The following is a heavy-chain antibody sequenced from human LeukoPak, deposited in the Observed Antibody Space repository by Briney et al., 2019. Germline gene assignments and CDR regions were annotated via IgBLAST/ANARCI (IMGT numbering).Heavy chain of an antibody. Sequence: GGSLRLSCAASGFTFSSYGMHWVRQAPGKGLEWVAVIWYDGSNKYYADSVKGRFTISRDNSKNTLYLQMNSLRTEDTAVYSCAIQAGRYFQHWGQGTLVTVSS. J-gene: IGHJ1*01. V-gene: IGHV3-30*02. CDR1: GFTFSSYG. CDR3: AIQAGRYFQH. CDR2: IWYDGSNK. D-gene: IGHD1-14*01.